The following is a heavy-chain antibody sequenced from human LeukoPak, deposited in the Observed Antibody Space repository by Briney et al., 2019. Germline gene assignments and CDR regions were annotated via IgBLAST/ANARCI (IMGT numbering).Heavy chain of an antibody. CDR1: GGSFSGYY. Sequence: PSETLSLTCAAYGGSFSGYYWSWIRQPPGKGLEWIGEINHSGSTNYNPSLKSRVTISVDTSKNQFSLKLSSVTAADTAVYYCARDGQWLVGYFDYWGQGTLVTVSS. CDR3: ARDGQWLVGYFDY. J-gene: IGHJ4*02. CDR2: INHSGST. D-gene: IGHD6-19*01. V-gene: IGHV4-34*01.